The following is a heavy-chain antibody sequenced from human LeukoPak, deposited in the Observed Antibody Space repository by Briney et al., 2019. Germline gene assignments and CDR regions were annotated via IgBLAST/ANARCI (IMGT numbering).Heavy chain of an antibody. Sequence: ASVKVSCKASGYTFTGYYMHWVRQAPGQGLECMGRINPNSGGTNYAQKFQGRVTMTRDTSTSTAYMELSRLRSDDTAVYYCARVGAVAVLYYFDYWGQGTLVTVSS. CDR2: INPNSGGT. CDR1: GYTFTGYY. CDR3: ARVGAVAVLYYFDY. V-gene: IGHV1-2*06. J-gene: IGHJ4*02. D-gene: IGHD6-19*01.